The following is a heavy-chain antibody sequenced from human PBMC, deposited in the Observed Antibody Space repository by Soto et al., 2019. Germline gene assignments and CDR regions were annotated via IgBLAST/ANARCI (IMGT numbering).Heavy chain of an antibody. Sequence: QVQLVQSGAEVKKPGASVKVSCKASGYTFTSYDINWVRQATGQGLEWMGWMNPNSGNTGYAQTCPGRVNMTRDTSISTAYMELSSLRSEDTAVYYCARGINYYASGDDAFDIWGQGTMVTVSS. CDR3: ARGINYYASGDDAFDI. J-gene: IGHJ3*02. D-gene: IGHD3-10*01. CDR2: MNPNSGNT. CDR1: GYTFTSYD. V-gene: IGHV1-8*01.